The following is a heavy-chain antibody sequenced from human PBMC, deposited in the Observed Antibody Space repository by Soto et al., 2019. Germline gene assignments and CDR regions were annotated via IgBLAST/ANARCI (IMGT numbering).Heavy chain of an antibody. CDR3: ARDPGYSSGPGWFDP. J-gene: IGHJ5*02. V-gene: IGHV4-59*01. CDR1: GGSISSYY. Sequence: QVQLQESGPGLVKPSETLSLTCTVSGGSISSYYWSWIRQPPGKGLEWIGYIYYSGSTNYNPSLKSRVTISVDTSKNQFSLKLSSVTAAGTAVYYCARDPGYSSGPGWFDPWGQGTLVTVSS. CDR2: IYYSGST. D-gene: IGHD6-19*01.